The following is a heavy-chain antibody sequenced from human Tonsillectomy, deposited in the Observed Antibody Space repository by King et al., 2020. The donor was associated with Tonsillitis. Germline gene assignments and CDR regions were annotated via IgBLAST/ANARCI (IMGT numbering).Heavy chain of an antibody. V-gene: IGHV3-20*04. CDR1: GFTFDDYG. J-gene: IGHJ6*03. D-gene: IGHD3-22*01. CDR2: INWNVGST. CDR3: ARGRVNYYYYMDV. Sequence: VQLVESGGGVVRPWGSLRLSCAASGFTFDDYGMSWVRQAPGKGLEGVSGINWNVGSTGYADAWKGLFTSSRDNAKNSLYLQMNSLRAEDTALYYCARGRVNYYYYMDVWGKGTTVTVSS.